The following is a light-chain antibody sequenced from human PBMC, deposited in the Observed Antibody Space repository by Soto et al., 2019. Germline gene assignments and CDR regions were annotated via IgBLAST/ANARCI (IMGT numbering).Light chain of an antibody. CDR1: QSVLYSSNNKNY. CDR3: QQYYSSPPS. CDR2: WAS. Sequence: DIVMTQSPDSLAVSLGERATINCKSSQSVLYSSNNKNYLAWYQQKPGQPPKLLIYWASTRESGVPDRFSGSGSGTDFTLTICSLQADGVAVYYCQQYYSSPPSFGQGAKLEIK. V-gene: IGKV4-1*01. J-gene: IGKJ2*01.